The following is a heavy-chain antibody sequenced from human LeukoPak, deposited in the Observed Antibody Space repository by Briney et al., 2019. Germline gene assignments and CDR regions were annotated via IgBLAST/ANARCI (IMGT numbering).Heavy chain of an antibody. D-gene: IGHD1-26*01. CDR2: IGGSGGNT. CDR3: ANYYQLAY. CDR1: GFTFSNSA. V-gene: IGHV3-23*01. Sequence: GGSLRLSCAASGFTFSNSAMNWVRQAPGEGLEWVSVIGGSGGNTYYADSVKGRFTISRDNSKNTLYLQMNSLRAEDTAVYYCANYYQLAYWGQGTLVTVSS. J-gene: IGHJ4*02.